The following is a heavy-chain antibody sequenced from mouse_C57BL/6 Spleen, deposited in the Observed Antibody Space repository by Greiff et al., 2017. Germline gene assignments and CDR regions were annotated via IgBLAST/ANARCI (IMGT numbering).Heavy chain of an antibody. CDR3: AKKGYNFYAMNY. J-gene: IGHJ4*01. CDR2: IDPSDSET. Sequence: QVQLQQPGAELVRPGSSVKLSCKASGYTFTSYWMFWVKQRQIQSLEWIGNIDPSDSETHYNQKFKDKATLTVDKSSITAYMQLSSLTSEDSAVYYCAKKGYNFYAMNYWNQGTSVTVSS. D-gene: IGHD3-2*02. V-gene: IGHV1-52*01. CDR1: GYTFTSYW.